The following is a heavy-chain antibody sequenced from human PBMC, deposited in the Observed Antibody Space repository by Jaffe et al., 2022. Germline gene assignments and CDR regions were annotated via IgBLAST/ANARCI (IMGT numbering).Heavy chain of an antibody. J-gene: IGHJ4*02. V-gene: IGHV4-38-2*02. CDR1: GYSISSGYC. CDR3: ARHSPITPGWEAYFDY. Sequence: QVQLQESGPGLVKPSETLSLTCIVSGYSISSGYCWGWIRQLPGKGLEWIGSMSHSGSIYYNPSLKSRVTMSLDTSKNQFSLNLSSVTAADTAVYFCARHSPITPGWEAYFDYWGQGTLVSVSS. D-gene: IGHD1-26*01. CDR2: MSHSGSI.